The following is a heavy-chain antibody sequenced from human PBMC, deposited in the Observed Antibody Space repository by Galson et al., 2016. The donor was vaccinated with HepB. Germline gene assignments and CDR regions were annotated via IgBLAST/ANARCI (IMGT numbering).Heavy chain of an antibody. CDR1: GDSVYNNGAA. J-gene: IGHJ6*02. D-gene: IGHD3-10*01. Sequence: CAISGDSVYNNGAAWVWIRQSPSRGLEWPGRTFYRSTWENHYAGSVKHRITISPDTSRNQFSLHLNSVTPEDTALYYCARAVMLGRGMDVWGQGTTVTVSS. V-gene: IGHV6-1*01. CDR2: TFYRSTWEN. CDR3: ARAVMLGRGMDV.